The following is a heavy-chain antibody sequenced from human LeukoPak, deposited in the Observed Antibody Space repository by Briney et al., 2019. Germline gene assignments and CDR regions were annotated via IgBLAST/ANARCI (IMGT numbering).Heavy chain of an antibody. Sequence: GRSLRLSCAASGFTFSSYGMHWVRQAPGKGLEWVANIKQDGSEKYYVDSVKGRFTISRDNAKNSLYLQMNSLRAEDTAVYYCARAIGYSSGWPKGYYYYYGMDVWGQGTTVTVSS. CDR3: ARAIGYSSGWPKGYYYYYGMDV. V-gene: IGHV3-7*01. CDR1: GFTFSSYG. CDR2: IKQDGSEK. D-gene: IGHD6-19*01. J-gene: IGHJ6*02.